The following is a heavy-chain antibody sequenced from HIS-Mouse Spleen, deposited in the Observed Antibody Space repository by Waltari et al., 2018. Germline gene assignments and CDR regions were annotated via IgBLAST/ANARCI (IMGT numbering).Heavy chain of an antibody. CDR2: INSDGSST. J-gene: IGHJ4*02. CDR1: GFTFSSYW. D-gene: IGHD3-10*01. CDR3: ASEGFGELYDY. Sequence: EVQLVESGGGLVQPGGSLRLPCAASGFTFSSYWMHWVRQAPGKGLVWVSRINSDGSSTSYADSVKGRFTISRDNAKNTLYLQMNSLRAEDTAVYYCASEGFGELYDYWGQGTLVTVSS. V-gene: IGHV3-74*01.